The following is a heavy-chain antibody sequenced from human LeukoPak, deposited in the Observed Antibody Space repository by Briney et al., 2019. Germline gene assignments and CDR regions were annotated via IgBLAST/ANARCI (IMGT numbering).Heavy chain of an antibody. Sequence: GGSLRLSCAASGFTFSCYSMNWVRQAPGKGLEWVSYISGSSSTIFYADSVKGRFTISRDTAKISLYLQMNSLRAEAPAVYYCARAPGVRWFDPWGQGTLVTVSS. CDR1: GFTFSCYS. J-gene: IGHJ5*02. V-gene: IGHV3-48*04. CDR3: ARAPGVRWFDP. D-gene: IGHD2-21*01. CDR2: ISGSSSTI.